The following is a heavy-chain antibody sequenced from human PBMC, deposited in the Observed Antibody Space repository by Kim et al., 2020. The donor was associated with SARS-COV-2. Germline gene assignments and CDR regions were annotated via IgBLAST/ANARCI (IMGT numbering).Heavy chain of an antibody. CDR3: AGEVMRSGFFDASDI. CDR2: IGIINDT. J-gene: IGHJ3*02. D-gene: IGHD1-26*01. V-gene: IGHV3-13*01. Sequence: GGSLRLSCAASGFTFSKYAFHWVRQVPGKSLEWFSPIGIINDTYYDDSVGGRFTISREDAYNSSFLQMVSLRAGDTAGFYCAGEVMRSGFFDASDIWGQGTVVTVSS. CDR1: GFTFSKYA.